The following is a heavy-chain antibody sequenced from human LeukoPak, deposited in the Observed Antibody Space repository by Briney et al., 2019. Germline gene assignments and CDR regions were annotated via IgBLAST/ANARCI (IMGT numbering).Heavy chain of an antibody. D-gene: IGHD3-9*01. CDR1: GFTFNSYN. CDR3: ARDPRYFDWLSSTLDY. Sequence: PGGSLRLSCAASGFTFNSYNMNWVRQAPGKGLEWVSSITSSSTYMYYADSVKGRFTISRDNARNSLYLQMNSLRAEDTAVYYCARDPRYFDWLSSTLDYWGQGTLVTVSS. J-gene: IGHJ4*02. CDR2: ITSSSTYM. V-gene: IGHV3-21*01.